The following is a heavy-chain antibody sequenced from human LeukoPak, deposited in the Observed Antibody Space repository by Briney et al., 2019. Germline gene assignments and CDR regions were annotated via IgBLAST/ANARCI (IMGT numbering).Heavy chain of an antibody. CDR1: GFTFSSYS. CDR2: ISWDGGST. V-gene: IGHV3-43D*03. J-gene: IGHJ6*03. D-gene: IGHD4-17*01. CDR3: AKDGALRYYYYYMDV. Sequence: GGSLRLSCAASGFTFSSYSMHWVRQPPGKGLEWVSLISWDGGSTYYADSVKGRFTISRDNSKNSLYLQMNSLRAEDTALYYCAKDGALRYYYYYMDVWGKGTTVTVSS.